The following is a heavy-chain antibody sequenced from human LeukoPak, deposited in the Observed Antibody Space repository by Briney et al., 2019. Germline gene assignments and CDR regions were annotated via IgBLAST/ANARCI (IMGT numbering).Heavy chain of an antibody. J-gene: IGHJ4*02. V-gene: IGHV7-4-1*02. D-gene: IGHD3-16*01. Sequence: GASVKVSCKASGYTFTSYDINWVRQATGQGLEWMGWINTNTGNPTYAQGFTGRFVFSLDTSVSTAYLQISSLKAEDTAVYYCARVGSYVWGLGRRYYFDYWGQGTLVTVSS. CDR2: INTNTGNP. CDR3: ARVGSYVWGLGRRYYFDY. CDR1: GYTFTSYD.